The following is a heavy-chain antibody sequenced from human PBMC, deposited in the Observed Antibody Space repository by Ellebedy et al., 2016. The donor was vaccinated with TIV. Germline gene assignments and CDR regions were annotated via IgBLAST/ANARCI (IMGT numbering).Heavy chain of an antibody. J-gene: IGHJ4*02. CDR2: ISNSGSTV. CDR3: ASRGYSSMTKDY. Sequence: GESLKISXAASGFTFSTYDMNWVRQAPGKGLEWVSYISNSGSTVYYADSVKGRFTISRDNAKNSLYLQMSSLRAEDTAVYYCASRGYSSMTKDYWGQGTLVTVSS. D-gene: IGHD5-18*01. CDR1: GFTFSTYD. V-gene: IGHV3-48*03.